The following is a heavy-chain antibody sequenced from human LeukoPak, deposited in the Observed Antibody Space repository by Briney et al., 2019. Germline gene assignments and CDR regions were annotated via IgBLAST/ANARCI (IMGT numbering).Heavy chain of an antibody. CDR3: ARDRTTVTTFDY. Sequence: GGSLRLSCAASRFTFSTSTMDWVRQAPGKGLEWVSSISSSSSYIYYADSVKGRFTTSRDNAKNSLYLQMNTLRAEDTAVYYCARDRTTVTTFDYWGQGTLVTVSS. D-gene: IGHD4-17*01. J-gene: IGHJ4*02. V-gene: IGHV3-21*01. CDR2: ISSSSSYI. CDR1: RFTFSTST.